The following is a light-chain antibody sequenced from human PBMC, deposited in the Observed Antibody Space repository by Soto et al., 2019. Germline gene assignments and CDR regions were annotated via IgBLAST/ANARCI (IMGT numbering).Light chain of an antibody. Sequence: EIVLTQSPGTLSLSPGERAIFSCRASQRLDSSYLAWYQQKPGQAPRLLLSGASSRATGIPHRFSGSGSGTDFTLTISRLEPEDFGVYYCQQYATSSWTFGQGTKVEIK. CDR3: QQYATSSWT. V-gene: IGKV3-20*01. J-gene: IGKJ1*01. CDR1: QRLDSSY. CDR2: GAS.